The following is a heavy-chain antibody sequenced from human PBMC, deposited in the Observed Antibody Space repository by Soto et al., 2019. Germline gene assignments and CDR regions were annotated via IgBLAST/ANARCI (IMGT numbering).Heavy chain of an antibody. CDR1: GDSIKDYY. CDR3: AKYRRTEEEGFTLDS. CDR2: IYYTGST. V-gene: IGHV4-59*01. J-gene: IGHJ4*02. D-gene: IGHD2-2*01. Sequence: PSETLSLTCTVSGDSIKDYYWSWIRQPPGKRLEWIGYIYYTGSTTYNPSLESRVTMSVDTSKNQFSLKLSSVNAADTAVYYCAKYRRTEEEGFTLDSWGRGTLVTSPQ.